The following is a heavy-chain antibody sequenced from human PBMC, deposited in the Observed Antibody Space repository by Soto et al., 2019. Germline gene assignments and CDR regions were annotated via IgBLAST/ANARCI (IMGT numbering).Heavy chain of an antibody. J-gene: IGHJ6*02. V-gene: IGHV4-4*02. CDR3: ARDQQLVLYYYYGMDV. CDR2: IYHSGST. Sequence: PSETLSLTCAVSGGSISSSNWWSWVRQPPGKGLEWIGEIYHSGSTNYNPSLKSRVTISVDKSKNQFSLRLSSVTAADMAVYYCARDQQLVLYYYYGMDVWGQGTTVTVSS. CDR1: GGSISSSNW. D-gene: IGHD6-13*01.